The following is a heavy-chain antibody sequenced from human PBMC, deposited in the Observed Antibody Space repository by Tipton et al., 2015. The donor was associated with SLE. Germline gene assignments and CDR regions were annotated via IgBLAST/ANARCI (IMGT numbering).Heavy chain of an antibody. CDR2: IFHSGST. CDR3: ARISRPSTSYGMDV. V-gene: IGHV4-38-2*02. D-gene: IGHD2-2*01. Sequence: GLVKPSETLSLTCTVSGYSISSGYYWGWIRQPPGKGLEWIGSIFHSGSTDYNPSFKSRVTISVDTSKNQFSLKLSSVTAADTAVYYCARISRPSTSYGMDVWGQGTTVTVSS. CDR1: GYSISSGYY. J-gene: IGHJ6*02.